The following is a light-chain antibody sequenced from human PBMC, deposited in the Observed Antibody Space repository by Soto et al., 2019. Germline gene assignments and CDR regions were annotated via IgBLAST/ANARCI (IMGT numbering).Light chain of an antibody. Sequence: EIVFTLSPGTLSWSPGERATLSCRASLRVSSSYLAWYQQKPGQAPRLLIYGASSRATGIPDRFSGSGSGTDFTLTISRLEPEDFAVYYCQQYGSSPETFGQGTKVDIK. J-gene: IGKJ1*01. CDR3: QQYGSSPET. V-gene: IGKV3-20*01. CDR2: GAS. CDR1: LRVSSSY.